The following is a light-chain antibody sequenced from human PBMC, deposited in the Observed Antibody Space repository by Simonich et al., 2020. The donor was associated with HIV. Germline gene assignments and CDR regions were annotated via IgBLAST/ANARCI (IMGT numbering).Light chain of an antibody. CDR1: SSNIGSNY. CDR2: RNN. J-gene: IGLJ3*02. CDR3: AAWDSSLSAGV. Sequence: PSASGTPGQRVTISCSGSSSNIGSNYVYWYQQLPGTAPKLLIYRNNHRPSGVPDRFSGSKSGTSASLAISGLRSEDEADYYCAAWDSSLSAGVFGGGTKLTVL. V-gene: IGLV1-47*01.